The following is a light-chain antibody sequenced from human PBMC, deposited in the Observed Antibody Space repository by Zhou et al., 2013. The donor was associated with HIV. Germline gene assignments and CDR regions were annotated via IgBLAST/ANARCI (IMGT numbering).Light chain of an antibody. J-gene: IGKJ4*01. Sequence: EILMTQSPATLSVSPGERATLSCRASQSVSSNLAWYQQKPGQAPRLLIYDASTRASGVPPRFTGSGSGTEFSLTISGLQSEDFAIYYCQQYNTWPLFGGGTRVDIK. V-gene: IGKV3-15*01. CDR2: DAS. CDR1: QSVSSN. CDR3: QQYNTWPL.